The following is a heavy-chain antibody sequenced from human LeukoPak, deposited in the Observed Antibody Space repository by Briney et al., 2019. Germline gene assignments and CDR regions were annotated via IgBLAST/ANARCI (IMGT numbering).Heavy chain of an antibody. CDR1: GFTFSRNA. J-gene: IGHJ4*02. CDR3: AKGDNNILTGYYNSFDS. Sequence: GGSLRLSCAASGFTFSRNAMNWVRQAPGKGLEWVSFISSSSDYMSYADSVKGRFTISRDNAKNSLYLQMNSLRAEDTALFYCAKGDNNILTGYYNSFDSWGQGTLVTVSS. V-gene: IGHV3-21*04. D-gene: IGHD3-9*01. CDR2: ISSSSDYM.